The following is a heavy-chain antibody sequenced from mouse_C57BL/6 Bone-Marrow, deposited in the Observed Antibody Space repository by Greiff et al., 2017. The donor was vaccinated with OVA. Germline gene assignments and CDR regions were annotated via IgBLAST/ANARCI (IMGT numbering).Heavy chain of an antibody. Sequence: EVQLQQSGPELVKPGASVKIPCKASGYTFTDYNMDWVKQSHGKSLEWIGDINPNNGGTIYNQKFKGKATLTADKSSSTAYMELRSLTSEDSAVYFCAREELTGTDFDVWGTGTTVTVSS. CDR1: GYTFTDYN. J-gene: IGHJ1*03. CDR3: AREELTGTDFDV. D-gene: IGHD4-1*01. V-gene: IGHV1-18*01. CDR2: INPNNGGT.